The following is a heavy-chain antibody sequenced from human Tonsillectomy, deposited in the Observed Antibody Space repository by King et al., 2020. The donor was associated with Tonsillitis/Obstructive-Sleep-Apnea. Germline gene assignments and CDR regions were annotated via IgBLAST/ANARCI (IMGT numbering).Heavy chain of an antibody. Sequence: VQLVESGGGVVQPGRSLRLSCAASRFTFSSYGMHWVRQAPGKGLEWVAVIWYDGSNKNYADSVKGRFTISRDNSKNTLYLQMNSLRAEDTAVYYCAREMDTSNWPYYGVDGWGQGTTVTVSS. J-gene: IGHJ6*02. CDR2: IWYDGSNK. V-gene: IGHV3-33*01. D-gene: IGHD6-13*01. CDR3: AREMDTSNWPYYGVDG. CDR1: RFTFSSYG.